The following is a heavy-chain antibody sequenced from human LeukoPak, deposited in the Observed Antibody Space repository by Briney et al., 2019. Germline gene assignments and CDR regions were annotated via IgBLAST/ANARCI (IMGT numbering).Heavy chain of an antibody. D-gene: IGHD2-15*01. J-gene: IGHJ4*02. CDR3: AKATLGSCGGVRCYPFDY. CDR2: ITADGANT. CDR1: GFTFTTYA. Sequence: TGGSLRLSCAASGFTFTTYAINWVRQVPGKGLEWVSSITADGANTYLADSVRGRFTISRDNSKNTVYLQMNSLRAEDTVVYYCAKATLGSCGGVRCYPFDYWGQGTLVTVSS. V-gene: IGHV3-23*01.